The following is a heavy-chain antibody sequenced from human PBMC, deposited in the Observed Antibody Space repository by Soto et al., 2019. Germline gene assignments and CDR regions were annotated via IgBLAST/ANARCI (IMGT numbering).Heavy chain of an antibody. D-gene: IGHD2-15*01. Sequence: SETLSLTCTVSGGSISSSSYYWGWIRQPPGKGLEWIGSIYYSGSTYYNPSLKSRVTISVDTSKNQFSLKLSSVTAADTAVYYCARYCSGGSCYNWRNPHYAAGNDALDIWGQGTMVT. CDR1: GGSISSSSYY. J-gene: IGHJ3*02. V-gene: IGHV4-39*01. CDR3: ARYCSGGSCYNWRNPHYAAGNDALDI. CDR2: IYYSGST.